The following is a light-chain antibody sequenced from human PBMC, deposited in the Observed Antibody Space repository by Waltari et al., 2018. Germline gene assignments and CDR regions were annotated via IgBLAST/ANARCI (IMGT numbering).Light chain of an antibody. J-gene: IGKJ1*01. CDR1: QSVLYSSSKKSY. CDR3: QQYYTTPWT. V-gene: IGKV4-1*01. CDR2: WAS. Sequence: DIVMTQSPDSLAVSLGERGTIDCKSSQSVLYSSSKKSYLAWYQQKPGQPPKLFIYWASTRDSGVPDRFSGSGSGTDFTLTISSLQAEDVAVYYCQQYYTTPWTFGQGTKVEIK.